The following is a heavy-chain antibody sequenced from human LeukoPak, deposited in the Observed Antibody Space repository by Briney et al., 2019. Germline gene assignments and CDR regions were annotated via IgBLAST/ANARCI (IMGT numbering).Heavy chain of an antibody. V-gene: IGHV4-4*02. CDR1: GGSISSSNW. CDR3: ARERKNKSNYYGSGSQGLDY. CDR2: IYHSGST. D-gene: IGHD3-10*01. Sequence: SGTLSLTCAVSGGSISSSNWWSWVRQPPGKGLEWIGEIYHSGSTNYNPSPKSRVTISVDKSKNQFSLKLSSVTAADTAVYYCARERKNKSNYYGSGSQGLDYWGQGTLVTVSS. J-gene: IGHJ4*02.